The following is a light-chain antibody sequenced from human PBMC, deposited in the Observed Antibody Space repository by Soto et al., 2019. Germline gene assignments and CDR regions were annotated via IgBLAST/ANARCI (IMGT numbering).Light chain of an antibody. Sequence: DIQMTQSPSSLSASVGDRVTITCQASQDITNYLNWYQQKAGKAPKLLIFDASSLDTGVPSRFSGRGSGTDFTFTISSLQAEDIATYYCQQHDNLPLTFGGGTKVEIK. CDR1: QDITNY. V-gene: IGKV1-33*01. CDR2: DAS. CDR3: QQHDNLPLT. J-gene: IGKJ4*01.